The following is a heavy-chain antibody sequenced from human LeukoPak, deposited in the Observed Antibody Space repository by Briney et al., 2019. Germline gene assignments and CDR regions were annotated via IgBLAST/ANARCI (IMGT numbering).Heavy chain of an antibody. CDR2: ISGSGGST. CDR1: GFTFSSYA. V-gene: IGHV3-23*01. D-gene: IGHD4-17*01. Sequence: GGSLRLSCAASGFTFSSYAMSWVRQAPGKGLEWVSAISGSGGSTYYADYVKGRFTISRDNSKNTLYLQMNSLRAEDTAVYYCAKDRFLYGDSPQFDYWGKGTMVTVSS. J-gene: IGHJ4*02. CDR3: AKDRFLYGDSPQFDY.